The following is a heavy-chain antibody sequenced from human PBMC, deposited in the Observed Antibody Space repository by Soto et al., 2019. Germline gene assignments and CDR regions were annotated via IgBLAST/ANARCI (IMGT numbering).Heavy chain of an antibody. V-gene: IGHV4-59*07. CDR1: GDSINTQY. Sequence: ASNTLSLNCKETGDSINTQYWSWIRQAPGKGLEWIGYIYYSGSTLYNPSLKRRVTISADTAKNQFSLRLTSLTAADTAVYYCASGWMAAFDNWGQGTLVPVSS. D-gene: IGHD2-2*03. CDR2: IYYSGST. J-gene: IGHJ4*02. CDR3: ASGWMAAFDN.